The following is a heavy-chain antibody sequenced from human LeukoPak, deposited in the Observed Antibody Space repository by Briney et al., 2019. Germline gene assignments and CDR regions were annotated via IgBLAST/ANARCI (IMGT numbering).Heavy chain of an antibody. Sequence: PGGSLRLSCAASGFTVSSNYMSWVRQAPGKGLEWVSVIYSGGSTYYADSVKGRFTISRDNPKNTLYLQMNSLRAEDTAVYYCARRCSGGSCYSVGAFDIWGQGTMVTVSS. J-gene: IGHJ3*02. D-gene: IGHD2-15*01. CDR3: ARRCSGGSCYSVGAFDI. CDR2: IYSGGST. V-gene: IGHV3-53*01. CDR1: GFTVSSNY.